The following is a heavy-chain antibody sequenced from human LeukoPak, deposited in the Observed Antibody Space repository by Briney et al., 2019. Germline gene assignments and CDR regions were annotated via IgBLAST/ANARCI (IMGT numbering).Heavy chain of an antibody. Sequence: SETLSLTCTVSGGSISSDSWSWVRQPPGKGLEWIGNIYYSGSINDNPSLKSRVTIPVDTSKNQFSLKLSSVTAADTAVYYCARMTTVTSFDYWGQGTLVTVSS. CDR1: GGSISSDS. CDR2: IYYSGSI. J-gene: IGHJ4*02. V-gene: IGHV4-59*01. D-gene: IGHD4-17*01. CDR3: ARMTTVTSFDY.